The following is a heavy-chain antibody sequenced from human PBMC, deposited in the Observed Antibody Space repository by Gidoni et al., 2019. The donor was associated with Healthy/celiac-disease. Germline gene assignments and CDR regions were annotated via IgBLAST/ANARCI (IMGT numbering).Heavy chain of an antibody. CDR3: AKSSIGWYGNYFDY. Sequence: EVQLLESGGGLVQPGGSLSVCCAASGCTFSSYAMSWVPQASGMGLEWVAAISGSGGSTYYADSVKGRFTISRDNSKNTLYLQMNSLRADDTAVYYCAKSSIGWYGNYFDYWGQGTLVTVSS. CDR2: ISGSGGST. V-gene: IGHV3-23*01. CDR1: GCTFSSYA. D-gene: IGHD6-19*01. J-gene: IGHJ4*02.